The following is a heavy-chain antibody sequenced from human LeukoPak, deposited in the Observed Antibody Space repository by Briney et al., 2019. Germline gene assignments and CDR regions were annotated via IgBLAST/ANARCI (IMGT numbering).Heavy chain of an antibody. Sequence: PSETLSLTCTVSGYSISSGYYWGWIRQPPGKGLEWIGYIYYSGSTNYNPSLKSRVTISVDTSKNQFSLELSSVTAADTAVHYCARSRDWGAFDYWGQGTLVTVSS. D-gene: IGHD7-27*01. CDR1: GYSISSGYY. J-gene: IGHJ4*02. V-gene: IGHV4-61*01. CDR3: ARSRDWGAFDY. CDR2: IYYSGST.